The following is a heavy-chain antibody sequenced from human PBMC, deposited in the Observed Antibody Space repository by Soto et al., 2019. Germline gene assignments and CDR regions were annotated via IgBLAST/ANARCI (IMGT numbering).Heavy chain of an antibody. Sequence: SETLSLTCTVSGYSISSGYYWGWIRQPPGKGLEWIGSIYHSGSTYYIPSLKSRVTISVDTSKNQFSLKLSSVTAADTAVYYCARDQYSSSWYDYWGQGTLVTVSS. V-gene: IGHV4-38-2*02. CDR1: GYSISSGYY. D-gene: IGHD6-13*01. CDR3: ARDQYSSSWYDY. J-gene: IGHJ4*02. CDR2: IYHSGST.